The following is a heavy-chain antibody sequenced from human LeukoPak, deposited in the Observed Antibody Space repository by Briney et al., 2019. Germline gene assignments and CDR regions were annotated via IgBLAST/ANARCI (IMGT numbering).Heavy chain of an antibody. Sequence: HPGGSLRLSCAASGFTFSNFAMSWVRQAPGKGQEWVSSITDSGVSTFYTDSLSGRFTISRDNSKNTLYLQMKNLRAADTATYYCAKMTDARGRYGSGSHWGKGTTVTVSS. CDR2: ITDSGVST. D-gene: IGHD3-10*01. V-gene: IGHV3-23*01. CDR3: AKMTDARGRYGSGSH. J-gene: IGHJ6*04. CDR1: GFTFSNFA.